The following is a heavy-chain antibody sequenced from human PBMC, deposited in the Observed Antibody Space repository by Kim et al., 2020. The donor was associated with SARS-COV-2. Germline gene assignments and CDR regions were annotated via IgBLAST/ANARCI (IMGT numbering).Heavy chain of an antibody. CDR3: ARHDGVVVPAAIYFDY. Sequence: SLKSRVTISVDTSKNQFSLKLGSVTAADTAVYYCARHDGVVVPAAIYFDYWGQGTLVTVSS. D-gene: IGHD2-2*01. J-gene: IGHJ4*02. V-gene: IGHV4-39*01.